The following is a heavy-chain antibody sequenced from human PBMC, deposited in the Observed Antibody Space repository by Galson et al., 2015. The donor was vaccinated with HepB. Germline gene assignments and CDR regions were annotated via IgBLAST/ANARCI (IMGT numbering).Heavy chain of an antibody. CDR3: ARALPLTGSPYFQH. Sequence: SVKVSCKASGYTFTSYGISWVRQAPGQGLEWMGWISAYNGNTNYAQKLQGRVTMTTDTSTSTAYMELRSLRSDDTAVYYCARALPLTGSPYFQHWGQGTLVTVSS. J-gene: IGHJ1*01. V-gene: IGHV1-18*01. CDR1: GYTFTSYG. D-gene: IGHD3-9*01. CDR2: ISAYNGNT.